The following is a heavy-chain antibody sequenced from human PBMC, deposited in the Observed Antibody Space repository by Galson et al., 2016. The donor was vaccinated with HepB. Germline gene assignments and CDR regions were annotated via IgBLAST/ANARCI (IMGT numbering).Heavy chain of an antibody. CDR1: GGSFTAHY. CDR2: INHGGAT. V-gene: IGHV4-34*01. D-gene: IGHD2-15*01. CDR3: ARVVVAATNWFDP. Sequence: SETLSLTCAVYGGSFTAHYWTWIRQHPGKGFEWIGDINHGGATNYNPSLGSRVTISVDTSKNQLSLSLNSVTAADTAVYFCARVVVAATNWFDPWGQGTLVTVSS. J-gene: IGHJ5*02.